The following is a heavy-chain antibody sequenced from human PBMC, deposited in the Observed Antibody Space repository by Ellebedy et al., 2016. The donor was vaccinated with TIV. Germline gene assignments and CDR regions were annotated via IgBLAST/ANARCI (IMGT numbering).Heavy chain of an antibody. V-gene: IGHV3-21*01. CDR1: GFTFSSFT. CDR3: ARDLYGDYSFDY. D-gene: IGHD4-17*01. CDR2: ISSSIVNI. Sequence: PGGSLRLSCAASGFTFSSFTMNWVRQAPGKGLEWVSSISSSIVNIYYADSVKGRFTISRDNSKNSLYLQRSSLRAEDTAVYYCARDLYGDYSFDYWGQGTLVTVSS. J-gene: IGHJ4*02.